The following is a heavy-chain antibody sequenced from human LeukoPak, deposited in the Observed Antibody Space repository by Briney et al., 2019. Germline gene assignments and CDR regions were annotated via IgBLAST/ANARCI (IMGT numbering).Heavy chain of an antibody. Sequence: PGGSLRLSCAASGFTFSSYEMNWVRQAPGKGLEWVSYISSSGSTIYYADSVKGRFTISRDNSKNTLYLQMNSLRAEDTAVYYCARDALLLWFGELLLPGYMDVWGKGTTVTVSS. CDR1: GFTFSSYE. CDR2: ISSSGSTI. V-gene: IGHV3-48*03. J-gene: IGHJ6*03. CDR3: ARDALLLWFGELLLPGYMDV. D-gene: IGHD3-10*01.